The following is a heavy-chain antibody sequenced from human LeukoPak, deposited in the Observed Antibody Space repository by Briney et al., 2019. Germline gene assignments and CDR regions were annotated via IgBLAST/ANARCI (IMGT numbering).Heavy chain of an antibody. CDR3: ARDKSAAAGRGAFDI. CDR1: GGTFSSYA. J-gene: IGHJ3*02. Sequence: SVKVSCKASGGTFSSYAISWVRQAPGQGLEWMGGIIPIFGTANYAQKFRGRVTITTDESTSTAYMELSSLRSEDTAVYYCARDKSAAAGRGAFDIWGQGTMVTVSS. V-gene: IGHV1-69*05. D-gene: IGHD6-13*01. CDR2: IIPIFGTA.